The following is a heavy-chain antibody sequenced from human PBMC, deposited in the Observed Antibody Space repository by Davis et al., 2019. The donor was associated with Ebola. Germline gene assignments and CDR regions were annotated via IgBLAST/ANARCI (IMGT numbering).Heavy chain of an antibody. CDR2: IYYSGST. CDR3: ARRGGKHFDY. V-gene: IGHV4-59*08. Sequence: MPSETLSLTCTVPGCSISSYYWSWIRQPPGKGLEWIGYIYYSGSTNYNPSLKSRVTISVDTSKNQFSLKLRSVTAADTAVYYCARRGGKHFDYWGQGTLVTVSS. J-gene: IGHJ4*02. CDR1: GCSISSYY. D-gene: IGHD2-15*01.